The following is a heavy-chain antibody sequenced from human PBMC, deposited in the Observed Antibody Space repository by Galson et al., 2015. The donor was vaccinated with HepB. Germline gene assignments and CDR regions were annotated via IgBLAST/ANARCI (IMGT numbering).Heavy chain of an antibody. J-gene: IGHJ3*01. CDR2: IDPSDSET. Sequence: QSGAEVKKPGESLKISCKGAGYSFTSYWISWVRQKPGKGLEWMGRIDPSDSETNYSPSFEGHVTISADKSISTAYLQWGSLKASDTAMYYCARPESIAARDDAFEVWGQGTMVTVSS. CDR1: GYSFTSYW. CDR3: ARPESIAARDDAFEV. V-gene: IGHV5-10-1*01. D-gene: IGHD6-6*01.